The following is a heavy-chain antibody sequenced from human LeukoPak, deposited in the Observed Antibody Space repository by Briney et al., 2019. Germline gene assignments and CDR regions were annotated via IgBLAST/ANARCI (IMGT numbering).Heavy chain of an antibody. J-gene: IGHJ4*02. Sequence: GGSLRLSCAASGFTVSSNYMSWVRQAPGKGLEWVSVIYSGGGTYYADSVKGRFNISRDNSKKTVYLQMNSLRAEDKAVYYCARASFWFDYSGYYFHYWGQGTLVSVSS. CDR3: ARASFWFDYSGYYFHY. V-gene: IGHV3-66*01. CDR1: GFTVSSNY. D-gene: IGHD2-15*01. CDR2: IYSGGGT.